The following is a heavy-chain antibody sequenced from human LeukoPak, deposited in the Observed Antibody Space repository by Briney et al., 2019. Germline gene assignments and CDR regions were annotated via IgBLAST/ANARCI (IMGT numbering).Heavy chain of an antibody. J-gene: IGHJ4*02. CDR1: GFIFSSFG. CDR2: MWHDGSYK. D-gene: IGHD2-2*01. V-gene: IGHV3-30*02. Sequence: GGSLRLSCAASGFIFSSFGMHWVRQAPGKGLEWVAVMWHDGSYKYYVDSVKGRFTISRDNSKNTLYLQMNSLRAEDTAVYYCANILYYCSSTSCFDYWGQGTLVTVSS. CDR3: ANILYYCSSTSCFDY.